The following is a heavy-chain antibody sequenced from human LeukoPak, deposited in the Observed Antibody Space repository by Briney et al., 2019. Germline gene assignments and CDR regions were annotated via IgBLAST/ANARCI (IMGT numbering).Heavy chain of an antibody. CDR2: IIPIFGTA. CDR3: ARTKNDYGLDY. V-gene: IGHV1-69*13. J-gene: IGHJ4*02. CDR1: GGTFSSYA. D-gene: IGHD4-17*01. Sequence: ASVKVSCRASGGTFSSYAISWVRQAPGQGLEWMGGIIPIFGTANYAQKFQGRVTITADESTSTAYMELSSLRSEDRAVYYCARTKNDYGLDYWGQGTLVTVSS.